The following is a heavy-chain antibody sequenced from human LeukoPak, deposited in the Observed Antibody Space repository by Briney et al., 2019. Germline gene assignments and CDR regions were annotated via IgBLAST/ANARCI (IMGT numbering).Heavy chain of an antibody. V-gene: IGHV3-48*02. D-gene: IGHD2-15*01. CDR2: ISSSSSAI. CDR3: AQKGGTDH. Sequence: GGSLRLSCVASGFTFSRFGMNWVRQAPGKGLEWISYISSSSSAIYYADSMKGRFTISRDNGKNSLYLQMNSLRDEDTAVYYCAQKGGTDHWGQGTLVTVSS. J-gene: IGHJ4*02. CDR1: GFTFSRFG.